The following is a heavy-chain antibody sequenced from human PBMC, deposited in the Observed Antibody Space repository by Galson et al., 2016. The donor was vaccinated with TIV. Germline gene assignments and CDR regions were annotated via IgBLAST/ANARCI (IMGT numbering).Heavy chain of an antibody. J-gene: IGHJ6*02. CDR3: ARGPTTLRGYYGLDI. V-gene: IGHV3-23*01. D-gene: IGHD1-26*01. CDR2: ISGRGGTT. Sequence: SLRLSCAASGLVFSDYAMTWVRQAPGKGLEWVSDISGRGGTTHYADSVKGRFTISRDNSKNTLYLHMSSLRAADTALYYCARGPTTLRGYYGLDIWGQGTTVTSSS. CDR1: GLVFSDYA.